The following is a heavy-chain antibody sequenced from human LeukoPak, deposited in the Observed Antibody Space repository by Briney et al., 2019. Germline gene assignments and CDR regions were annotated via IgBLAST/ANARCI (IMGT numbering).Heavy chain of an antibody. Sequence: GRSLRLSCTASGVIFSRYGMHWVRQAPGKGLEWVALIRFDGSNRYYADSVKGRFSISRDNGKNTLYLQMHSLRAEDTSVYYCARDLGSHFDFWGQGTLVTVSS. D-gene: IGHD2-15*01. CDR1: GVIFSRYG. CDR2: IRFDGSNR. J-gene: IGHJ4*02. CDR3: ARDLGSHFDF. V-gene: IGHV3-33*01.